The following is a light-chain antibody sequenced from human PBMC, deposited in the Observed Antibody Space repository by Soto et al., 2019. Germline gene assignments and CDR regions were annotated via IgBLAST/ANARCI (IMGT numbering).Light chain of an antibody. J-gene: IGKJ2*01. CDR1: QSVSSSSY. V-gene: IGKV3-20*01. CDR2: GAS. Sequence: EIVLTQSPGTLSLSPGERATLSCRASQSVSSSSYLAWYQQKPGQAPRLLIYGASSRATGNPDSFSGSGSATDFHLTISRLEPEDFAVYYCRQYGSSPSYTFGQGTKLEIK. CDR3: RQYGSSPSYT.